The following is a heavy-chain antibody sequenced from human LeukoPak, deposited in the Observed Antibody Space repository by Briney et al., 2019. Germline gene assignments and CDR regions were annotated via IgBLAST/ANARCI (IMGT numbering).Heavy chain of an antibody. J-gene: IGHJ4*02. V-gene: IGHV3-30*02. Sequence: GGSLRLSCAASGFTFSSYCMHWVRQAPGKGLEWVACIRYDGSNKYYADSVKGRFTISRDNSKNTLYLQMNSLRAEDTAVYYCAKDHRRLTIVGATTHFDYWGQGTLVTVSS. CDR2: IRYDGSNK. D-gene: IGHD1-26*01. CDR3: AKDHRRLTIVGATTHFDY. CDR1: GFTFSSYC.